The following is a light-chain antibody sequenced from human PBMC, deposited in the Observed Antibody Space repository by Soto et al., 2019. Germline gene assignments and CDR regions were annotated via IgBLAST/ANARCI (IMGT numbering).Light chain of an antibody. CDR2: GAS. CDR1: QSFTSN. CDR3: HQYSEWPHP. V-gene: IGKV3D-15*01. Sequence: EIVMTQSPATLSVSPGERATLSCRASQSFTSNLAWYQQKPGQAPRLLIHGASVRATGIPARFSGSGSGTEFSLTISSLQSEDFEVYYGHQYSEWPHPFGQGTTLEIK. J-gene: IGKJ2*01.